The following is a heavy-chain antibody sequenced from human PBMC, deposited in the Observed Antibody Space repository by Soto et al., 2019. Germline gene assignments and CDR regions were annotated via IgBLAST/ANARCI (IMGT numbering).Heavy chain of an antibody. J-gene: IGHJ4*02. D-gene: IGHD2-2*01. Sequence: SETLSLTCAVYGGSFGGDYGSWIRQPPGKGLEWIGEINHSGITNYNPSLKSRVTISIDTSKNQFSLKLSSLTAADTAVYSCAGGRGPAAFNYWGQGTQVTVSS. CDR1: GGSFGGDY. V-gene: IGHV4-34*01. CDR2: INHSGIT. CDR3: AGGRGPAAFNY.